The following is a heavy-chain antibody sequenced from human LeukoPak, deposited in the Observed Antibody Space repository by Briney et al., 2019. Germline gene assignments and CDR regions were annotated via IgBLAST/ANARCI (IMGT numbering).Heavy chain of an antibody. D-gene: IGHD3-10*01. V-gene: IGHV3-23*01. J-gene: IGHJ4*02. CDR3: AKRGIVIRAVIIVGFHKEAYYFDY. CDR1: GFTFSSYA. CDR2: ISGSGGST. Sequence: GGSLRLSCAASGFTFSSYAMSWVRQAPGKGLEWVSAISGSGGSTYYADSVKGRFTISRDNSKNTLYLQMNSLRAEDTAVYFCAKRGIVIRAVIIVGFHKEAYYFDYWGQGALVTVSS.